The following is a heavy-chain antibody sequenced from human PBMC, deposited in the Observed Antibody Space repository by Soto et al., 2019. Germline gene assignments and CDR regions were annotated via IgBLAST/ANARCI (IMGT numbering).Heavy chain of an antibody. Sequence: QVQLVQSGAEVKKPGSSVKVSCKASGGTFSSYAISWVRQAPGQGLEWMGGIIPIFGTTNYAQKFQGRVTIPADESTSTAYMELSSLRSEDTAMYYCARVVTVVKYFHYWYFDLWGRGTLVTVSS. V-gene: IGHV1-69*12. CDR3: ARVVTVVKYFHYWYFDL. CDR1: GGTFSSYA. D-gene: IGHD2-15*01. CDR2: IIPIFGTT. J-gene: IGHJ2*01.